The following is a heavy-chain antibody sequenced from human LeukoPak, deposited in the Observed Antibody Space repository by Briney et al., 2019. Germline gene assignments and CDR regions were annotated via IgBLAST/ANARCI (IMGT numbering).Heavy chain of an antibody. CDR2: IIPIFGTA. J-gene: IGHJ4*02. CDR3: AREVAYYFDY. CDR1: GGTFSSYA. V-gene: IGHV1-69*06. Sequence: SVKVSCKASGGTFSSYAISWVRQAPGQGLEWMGGIIPIFGTANYAQKFQGRVTITAAKSTSTAYMELSSLRSEDTAVYYCAREVAYYFDYWGQGTLVTVSS.